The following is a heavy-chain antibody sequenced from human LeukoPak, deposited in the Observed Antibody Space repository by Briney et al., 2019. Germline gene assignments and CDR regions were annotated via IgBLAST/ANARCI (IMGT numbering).Heavy chain of an antibody. CDR2: ISGYNGNT. J-gene: IGHJ4*02. D-gene: IGHD6-19*01. Sequence: ASVKVSCRASGYTFTSYGISWVRQAPGQGLEWMGWISGYNGNTNYAQKFQGRVTMTTDTSTSTAYMELRSLRSDDTAVYYCARADIRAIASSGWYGFDYWGRGTLVTVSS. CDR1: GYTFTSYG. CDR3: ARADIRAIASSGWYGFDY. V-gene: IGHV1-18*01.